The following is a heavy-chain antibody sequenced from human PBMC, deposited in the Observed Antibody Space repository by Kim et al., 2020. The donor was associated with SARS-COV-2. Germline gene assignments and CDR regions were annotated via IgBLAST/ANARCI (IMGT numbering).Heavy chain of an antibody. D-gene: IGHD6-13*01. J-gene: IGHJ4*02. CDR3: AKDRAAAAGTGQFDY. Sequence: ADSVKGRFTLSRDSSQNTVYLQVNSLRGEDTAVYYCAKDRAAAAGTGQFDYWGQGTLVTVSS. V-gene: IGHV3-23*01.